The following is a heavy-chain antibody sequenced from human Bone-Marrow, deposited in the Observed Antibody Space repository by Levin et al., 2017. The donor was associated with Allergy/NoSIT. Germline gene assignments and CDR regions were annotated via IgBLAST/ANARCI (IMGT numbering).Heavy chain of an antibody. J-gene: IGHJ4*02. V-gene: IGHV4-4*02. Sequence: SETLSLTCAVSGASISDNAWWTWVRQPPGKGLEWIAEIYHDGRTNNNPSLKSRVTISVDKSKNQFSLTVISVTAADTAVYYCARGGQKRFDSWGQGTLVTVSS. CDR1: GASISDNAW. CDR3: ARGGQKRFDS. CDR2: IYHDGRT. D-gene: IGHD3-10*01.